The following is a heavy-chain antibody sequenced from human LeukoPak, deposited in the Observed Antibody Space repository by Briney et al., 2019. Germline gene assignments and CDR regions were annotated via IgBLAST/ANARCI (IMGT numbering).Heavy chain of an antibody. D-gene: IGHD6-19*01. J-gene: IGHJ4*02. CDR2: INWNGGST. Sequence: PGGSLRLSCAASGFTFDDYGMSWVRQAPGKGLEWVSGINWNGGSTGYADSVKGRFTISRDNAKNSLYLQMNSLRAEDTALYYCARVRGGSSGWYVFDYWGQGTLVTVSS. V-gene: IGHV3-20*04. CDR1: GFTFDDYG. CDR3: ARVRGGSSGWYVFDY.